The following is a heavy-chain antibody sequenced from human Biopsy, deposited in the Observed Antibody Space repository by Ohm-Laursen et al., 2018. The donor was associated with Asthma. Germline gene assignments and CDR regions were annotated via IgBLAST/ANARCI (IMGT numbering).Heavy chain of an antibody. CDR2: INHRGST. CDR3: ARSPYYYGLLGPTRGFGVYAV. D-gene: IGHD3-10*01. J-gene: IGHJ3*01. Sequence: SDTLSFTCAVYGGSFSNYYWTWIRQPPGKGLEWIGEINHRGSTNYNPSLKSRDTFSVDTYKNQFSVKLRSMTAADTAVYYCARSPYYYGLLGPTRGFGVYAVWGHGTLVTVSS. CDR1: GGSFSNYY. V-gene: IGHV4-34*01.